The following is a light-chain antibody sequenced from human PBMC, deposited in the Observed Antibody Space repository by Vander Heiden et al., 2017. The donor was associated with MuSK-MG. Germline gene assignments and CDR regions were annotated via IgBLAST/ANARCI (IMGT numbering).Light chain of an antibody. CDR3: QVWDSSSDHWV. J-gene: IGLJ3*02. V-gene: IGLV3-21*03. Sequence: SYVLPQPPSVSVAPGKTARMTCGGNNMGSKSVHWYQQKPGQAPGLVVYDDSDRPSGIPERFSGSNSGNTATLTISRVEAGDEADYYCQVWDSSSDHWVFGGGTKLTVL. CDR2: DDS. CDR1: NMGSKS.